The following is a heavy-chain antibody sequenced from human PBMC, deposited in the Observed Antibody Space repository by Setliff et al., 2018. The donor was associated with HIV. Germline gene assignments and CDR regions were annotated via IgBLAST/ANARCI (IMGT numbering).Heavy chain of an antibody. V-gene: IGHV3-48*01. D-gene: IGHD3-22*01. J-gene: IGHJ4*02. CDR1: GFTFGDYA. CDR2: ISSDSSPI. CDR3: ARDQSPTYYYDTSNYHPWFDY. Sequence: GGSLRLSCTGTGFTFGDYATTWFRQAPGKGLEWVGFISSDSSPIYYADSVKSRFTISRDNAENSLYLQMNSLSAEDTAGYYCARDQSPTYYYDTSNYHPWFDYWGQGTLVTVSS.